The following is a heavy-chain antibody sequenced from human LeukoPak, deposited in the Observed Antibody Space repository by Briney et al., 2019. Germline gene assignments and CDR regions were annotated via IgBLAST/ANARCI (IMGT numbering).Heavy chain of an antibody. CDR1: GDSISNSPYY. CDR2: IYYSGST. J-gene: IGHJ3*02. V-gene: IGHV4-39*07. Sequence: SETLSLTCTVSGDSISNSPYYWGWIRQPPGKGLEWIGSIYYSGSTYYNSSLKSRVTISVDTSKNQFSLKLSSVTAADTAVYYCARRSYSGAFDIWGQGTMVTVSS. D-gene: IGHD3-10*01. CDR3: ARRSYSGAFDI.